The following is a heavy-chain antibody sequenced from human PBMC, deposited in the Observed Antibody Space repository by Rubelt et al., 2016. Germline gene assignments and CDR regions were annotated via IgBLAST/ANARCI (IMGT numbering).Heavy chain of an antibody. V-gene: IGHV3-23*01. J-gene: IGHJ5*01. CDR3: AKEWRGLAVTNRFDS. CDR1: GFSFSSHG. CDR2: ITGSGFST. D-gene: IGHD6-19*01. Sequence: GFGGGLVQPGGSLRLSCAASGFSFSSHGINWVRQVPGKGLEWVSGITGSGFSTYYADSVQGRFTISSDNSKNTLYRQLSSLRVEDTAIYFCAKEWRGLAVTNRFDSWGQGTLVTDSS.